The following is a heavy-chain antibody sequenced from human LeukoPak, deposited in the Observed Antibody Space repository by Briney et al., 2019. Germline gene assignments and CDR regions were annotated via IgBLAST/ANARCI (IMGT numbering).Heavy chain of an antibody. J-gene: IGHJ5*01. CDR3: AKPISGGLAVTADWFHP. D-gene: IGHD6-19*01. CDR1: GFAFSFYA. CDR2: INANSGTT. V-gene: IGHV3-23*01. Sequence: GGSLRLSCAASGFAFSFYAMSWLRQPPGKGLEWVATINANSGTTSYAASVRGRFTISRDNSKNTLYLQVNTLRADDTATYYCAKPISGGLAVTADWFHPWGQGTLVVVSS.